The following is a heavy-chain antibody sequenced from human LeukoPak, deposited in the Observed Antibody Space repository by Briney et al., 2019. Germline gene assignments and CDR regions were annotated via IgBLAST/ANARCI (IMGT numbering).Heavy chain of an antibody. D-gene: IGHD2-2*01. V-gene: IGHV4-4*08. Sequence: SETLSLTCTVSGGSISSYYWSWIRQPAGKGLEWIGYIHDSGDTDYSPSLKSRVAISVDTSKNQFSLKLSSVTAADTAVYYCARKAEGYCSSTSCNDYWGQGTLVTVSS. CDR2: IHDSGDT. CDR1: GGSISSYY. J-gene: IGHJ4*02. CDR3: ARKAEGYCSSTSCNDY.